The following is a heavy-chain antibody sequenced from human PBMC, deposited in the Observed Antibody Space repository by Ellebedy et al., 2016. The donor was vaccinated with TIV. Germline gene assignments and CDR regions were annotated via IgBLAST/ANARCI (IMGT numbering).Heavy chain of an antibody. J-gene: IGHJ4*02. Sequence: MPSETLSLTFTVPGGSISSYYWSWIRQPPGKGLEWIGYIYCSGSTNYNPSLKSRVTISVDTSKNQFSLKLSSVTAADTAVYYCARTQILTYYDSSGYLDYWGQGTLVTVSS. D-gene: IGHD3-22*01. CDR1: GGSISSYY. V-gene: IGHV4-59*08. CDR2: IYCSGST. CDR3: ARTQILTYYDSSGYLDY.